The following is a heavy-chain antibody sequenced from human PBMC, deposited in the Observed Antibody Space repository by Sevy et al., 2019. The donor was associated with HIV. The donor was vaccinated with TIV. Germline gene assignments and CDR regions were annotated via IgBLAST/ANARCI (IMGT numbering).Heavy chain of an antibody. D-gene: IGHD3-10*01. CDR1: GFTFSGSA. CDR2: IRSKSNSHAT. CDR3: TRHRLCMVRGIIMAHYFDY. J-gene: IGHJ4*02. V-gene: IGHV3-73*01. Sequence: RGSLRLSCAASGFTFSGSAIHWVRQASGKGLEWVGRIRSKSNSHATAYAASVKGRLTITRDDSKNTAYLQMNSLKTEDTAVYYCTRHRLCMVRGIIMAHYFDYWGPGTLVTVSS.